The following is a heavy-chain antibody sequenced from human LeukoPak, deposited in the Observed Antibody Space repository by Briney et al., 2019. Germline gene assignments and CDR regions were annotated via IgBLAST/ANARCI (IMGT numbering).Heavy chain of an antibody. CDR1: GGSISSYY. V-gene: IGHV4-4*07. CDR3: ARGDTVTGTFDY. D-gene: IGHD6-19*01. Sequence: PSETLSLTRTVSGGSISSYYWSWVRQPAGKALEWIGRIYTSGTTSYNPSLKSRVTISVDTSKNHFSLKLTSVTAADTAVYYCARGDTVTGTFDYWGQGALVTVSS. CDR2: IYTSGTT. J-gene: IGHJ4*02.